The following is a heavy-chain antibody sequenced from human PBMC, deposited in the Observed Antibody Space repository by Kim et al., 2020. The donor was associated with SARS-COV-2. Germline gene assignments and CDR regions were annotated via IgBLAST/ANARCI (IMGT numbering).Heavy chain of an antibody. CDR3: ARGSSGYDYYYYGMDV. CDR1: GFTFSDYY. V-gene: IGHV3-11*06. J-gene: IGHJ6*02. D-gene: IGHD5-12*01. CDR2: ISSSSSYT. Sequence: WGSLRLSCAASGFTFSDYYMSWIRQAPGKGLEWVSYISSSSSYTNYADSVKGRFTISRDNAKNSLYLQMNSLRAEDTAVYYCARGSSGYDYYYYGMDVWGQGTTVTVSS.